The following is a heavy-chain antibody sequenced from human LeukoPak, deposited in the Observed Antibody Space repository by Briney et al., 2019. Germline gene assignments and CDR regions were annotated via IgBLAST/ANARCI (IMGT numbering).Heavy chain of an antibody. J-gene: IGHJ4*02. CDR2: IKSKTDGGTT. V-gene: IGHV3-15*01. D-gene: IGHD3-22*01. CDR3: TTDYCSSTSCAWYYYDSSGY. CDR1: GFTFSNAW. Sequence: GSLRLSCAASGFTFSNAWMSWVRQAPGKGLEWVGRIKSKTDGGTTDYAAPVKGRFTISRDDSKNTLYLQMNSLKTEDTAVYYCTTDYCSSTSCAWYYYDSSGYWGQGTLVTVSS.